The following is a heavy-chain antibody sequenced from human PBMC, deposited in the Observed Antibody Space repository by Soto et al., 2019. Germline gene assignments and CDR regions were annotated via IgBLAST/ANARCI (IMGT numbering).Heavy chain of an antibody. CDR3: ARGRIIVALYYYGMDV. D-gene: IGHD5-12*01. Sequence: ASVKVSCKASGYTFTGYYMHWVRQAPGQGLEWMGWINPNSGGTNYAQKFQGRVTMTRDTSISTAYMELSRLRSDDTAVYYCARGRIIVALYYYGMDVWGQGTTVTV. J-gene: IGHJ6*02. CDR1: GYTFTGYY. CDR2: INPNSGGT. V-gene: IGHV1-2*02.